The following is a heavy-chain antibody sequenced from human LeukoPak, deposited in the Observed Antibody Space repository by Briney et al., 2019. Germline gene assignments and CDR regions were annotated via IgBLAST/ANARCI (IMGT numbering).Heavy chain of an antibody. D-gene: IGHD3-10*01. J-gene: IGHJ3*02. CDR1: GLRFSDYE. CDR2: ISSSGISI. CDR3: ARDQPYGSGSYYNAAFDI. Sequence: GGSPRLSCAASGLRFSDYEMNWVRQAPGKGLEWVSYISSSGISIYYADSVKGRFTISRDKAKNSLYLQMNSLRAEDTAVYYCARDQPYGSGSYYNAAFDIWGQGTMVTVSS. V-gene: IGHV3-48*03.